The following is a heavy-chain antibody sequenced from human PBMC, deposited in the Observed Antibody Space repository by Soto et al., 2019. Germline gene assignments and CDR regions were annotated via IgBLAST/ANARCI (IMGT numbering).Heavy chain of an antibody. V-gene: IGHV1-24*01. D-gene: IGHD5-12*01. CDR1: GYSLTELS. J-gene: IGHJ4*02. Sequence: ASVNVSCQVSGYSLTELSMHWVRQAPGKGLEWMGGFDPEDGETIYAQKFQGRVTMTEDTSTDTAYMELSSLRSEDTAVYYCATQISGYSGYDYLDYWGQGTLVTVSS. CDR2: FDPEDGET. CDR3: ATQISGYSGYDYLDY.